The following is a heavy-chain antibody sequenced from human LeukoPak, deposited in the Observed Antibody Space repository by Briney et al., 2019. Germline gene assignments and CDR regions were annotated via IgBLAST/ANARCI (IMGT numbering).Heavy chain of an antibody. J-gene: IGHJ6*03. CDR2: ISSSSSYI. Sequence: GGSLRLSCAASGFTFSSYSMNWVRQAPGQGLKWVSCISSSSSYIYYADSVKGRFTIPRDNAKNSLYLQMNSLRAEDTAVYYCARVSTVTTGQEDYMDVWGKGTTVTVSS. CDR1: GFTFSSYS. V-gene: IGHV3-21*01. CDR3: ARVSTVTTGQEDYMDV. D-gene: IGHD4-17*01.